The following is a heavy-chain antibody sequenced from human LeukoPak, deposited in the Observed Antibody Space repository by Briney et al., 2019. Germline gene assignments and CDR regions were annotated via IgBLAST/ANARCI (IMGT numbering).Heavy chain of an antibody. CDR3: ARLPVSSIAARPAY. CDR1: GYTFTGYY. Sequence: GASVKVSCKASGYTFTGYYMHWVRQAPGQGLEWMGRINPNSGGTNYAQKFQGRVTMTRDTSISTAYMELSRLRSDDTAVYYCARLPVSSIAARPAYWGQGTLVTVSS. CDR2: INPNSGGT. D-gene: IGHD6-6*01. V-gene: IGHV1-2*06. J-gene: IGHJ4*02.